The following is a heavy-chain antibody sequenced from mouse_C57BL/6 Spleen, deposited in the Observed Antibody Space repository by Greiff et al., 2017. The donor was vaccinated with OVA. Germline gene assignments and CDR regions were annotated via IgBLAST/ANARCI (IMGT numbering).Heavy chain of an antibody. Sequence: DVKLVESGGGLVKPGGSLKLSCAASGFTFSSYAMSWVRQTPEKRLEWVATISDGGSYTYYPDNVKGRFTISRDNAKNNLYLQMSHLKSEDTAMYYCARDTITTVVGGTYFDVWGTGTTVTVSS. CDR3: ARDTITTVVGGTYFDV. CDR1: GFTFSSYA. V-gene: IGHV5-4*01. CDR2: ISDGGSYT. J-gene: IGHJ1*03. D-gene: IGHD1-1*01.